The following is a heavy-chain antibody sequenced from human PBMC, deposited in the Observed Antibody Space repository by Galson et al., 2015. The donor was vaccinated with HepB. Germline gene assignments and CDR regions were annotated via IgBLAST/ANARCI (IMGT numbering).Heavy chain of an antibody. CDR2: INNVGGST. J-gene: IGHJ4*02. CDR1: GFTFSSFG. CDR3: TKPLYTSGSARGIDS. D-gene: IGHD6-25*01. V-gene: IGHV3-NL1*01. Sequence: SLRLSCAASGFTFSSFGMHWVRHAPGKGLEWVSTINNVGGSTFYADSVKGRFTISRDNSKNMLYLQMDTLRADDTAVYYCTKPLYTSGSARGIDSWGQGALVTVSS.